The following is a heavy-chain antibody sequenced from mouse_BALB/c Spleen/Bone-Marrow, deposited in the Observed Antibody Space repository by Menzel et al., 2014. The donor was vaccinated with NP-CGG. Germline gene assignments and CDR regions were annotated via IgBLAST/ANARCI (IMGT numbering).Heavy chain of an antibody. J-gene: IGHJ3*01. CDR1: GYTFTSYW. Sequence: QVQLQQSGAELARPGASVKLSCKASGYTFTSYWMQWVKQRPGQGLEWIGAIYPGDGDTRYTQKFKGKATLTADGSSSTAYMQLSSLASEDSAVYYCARGVESYYGGQGTLVTVSA. CDR3: ARGVESYY. CDR2: IYPGDGDT. V-gene: IGHV1-87*01. D-gene: IGHD2-1*01.